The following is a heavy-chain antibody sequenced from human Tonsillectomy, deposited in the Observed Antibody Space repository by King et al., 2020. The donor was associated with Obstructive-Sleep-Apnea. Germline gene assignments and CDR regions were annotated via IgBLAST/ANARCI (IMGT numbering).Heavy chain of an antibody. Sequence: LQLQESGPGLVKPSETLSLTCTVSGGSISSYYWSWIRQPPGKGLEWIGYIYYSGSTNYNPSLKSRVTISVDTSKNQFSLKLSSVTAADTALYYCARVVGYCSSTSCSYFFDYWGQGTLVTVSS. CDR2: IYYSGST. D-gene: IGHD2-2*01. CDR3: ARVVGYCSSTSCSYFFDY. CDR1: GGSISSYY. V-gene: IGHV4-59*01. J-gene: IGHJ4*02.